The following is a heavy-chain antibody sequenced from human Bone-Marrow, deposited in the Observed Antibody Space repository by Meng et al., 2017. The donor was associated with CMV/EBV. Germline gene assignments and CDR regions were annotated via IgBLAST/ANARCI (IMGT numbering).Heavy chain of an antibody. D-gene: IGHD6-13*01. V-gene: IGHV1-2*02. CDR2: INPNSGGT. Sequence: ASVKLYCKASGYTFTGYYMHWVRQAPGQGLEWMGWINPNSGGTNYAQKFQGRVTMTRDTSISTAYMELSRLRSDDTAVYYCARYYSSSWIDAFDIWGQGTMVTVSS. J-gene: IGHJ3*02. CDR1: GYTFTGYY. CDR3: ARYYSSSWIDAFDI.